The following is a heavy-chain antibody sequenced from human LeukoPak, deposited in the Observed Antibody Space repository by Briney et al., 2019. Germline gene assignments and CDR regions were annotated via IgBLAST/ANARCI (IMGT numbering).Heavy chain of an antibody. CDR1: GGSISSDGYS. CDR3: ARAPLQTYYYYYYGMDV. J-gene: IGHJ6*02. Sequence: SQTLSLTCAVSGGSISSDGYSWSWIRQPPGKGLEWIGYIYYSGSTNYNPSLKSRVTISVDTSKNQFSLKLSSVTAADTAVYYCARAPLQTYYYYYYGMDVWGQGTTVTVSS. V-gene: IGHV4-30-4*07. CDR2: IYYSGST.